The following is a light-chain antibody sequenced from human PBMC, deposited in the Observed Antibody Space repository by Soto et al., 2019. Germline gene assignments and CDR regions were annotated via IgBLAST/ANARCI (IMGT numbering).Light chain of an antibody. V-gene: IGLV1-40*01. CDR2: GNN. CDR1: SSNIGAGYD. Sequence: QSVLTQPPSVSGAPGQRINISCTGNSSNIGAGYDVHWYQQLPGTAPKLLIYGNNNRPLRVPDRFPGSKSGSSASLAITGLQAEDEADYYCQSYDSSLSGSLVFGGGTKLTVL. J-gene: IGLJ3*02. CDR3: QSYDSSLSGSLV.